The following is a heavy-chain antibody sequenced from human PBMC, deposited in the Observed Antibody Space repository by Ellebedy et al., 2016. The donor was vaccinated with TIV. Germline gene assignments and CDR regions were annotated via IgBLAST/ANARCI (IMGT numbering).Heavy chain of an antibody. CDR1: GFTFDNYA. CDR2: IGGLDDNT. CDR3: TRRPRGGLPTHYWYFDL. V-gene: IGHV3-23*01. Sequence: GESLKISXAASGFTFDNYAMNWVRQAPGKGLQWVSTIGGLDDNTHYADYVEGRFTISRDNSKNTVYLLMNSLRAEDTAVYYCTRRPRGGLPTHYWYFDLWGRGTLVTVSS. J-gene: IGHJ2*01. D-gene: IGHD3-16*01.